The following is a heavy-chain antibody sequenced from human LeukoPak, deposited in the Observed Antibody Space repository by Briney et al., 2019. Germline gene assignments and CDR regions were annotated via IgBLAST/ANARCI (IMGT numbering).Heavy chain of an antibody. CDR1: GYSISSGYY. CDR3: ARRTTSGVDAFDI. V-gene: IGHV4-38-2*01. J-gene: IGHJ3*02. CDR2: IYHSGST. D-gene: IGHD1-1*01. Sequence: SETLSLTCAVSGYSISSGYYWGWIRQPPGKGLEWIGSIYHSGSTYYNPSLKSRVTISVDTSKNQFSLKLSSVTAADTAVYYCARRTTSGVDAFDIWGQGTVVTVSS.